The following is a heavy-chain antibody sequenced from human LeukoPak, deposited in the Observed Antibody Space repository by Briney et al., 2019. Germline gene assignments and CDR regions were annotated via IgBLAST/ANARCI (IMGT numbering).Heavy chain of an antibody. CDR3: ARDATYHWNDGSDY. J-gene: IGHJ4*02. D-gene: IGHD1-1*01. Sequence: GRSLRLSCAASGFTFSNYGMNWVRQAPGKGLEWVSSMTGSSTYIWYADSVKGRFTISRDNAKNSLYLQMNSLRVEDTAVYFCARDATYHWNDGSDYWGQGTRVSVSS. V-gene: IGHV3-21*01. CDR1: GFTFSNYG. CDR2: MTGSSTYI.